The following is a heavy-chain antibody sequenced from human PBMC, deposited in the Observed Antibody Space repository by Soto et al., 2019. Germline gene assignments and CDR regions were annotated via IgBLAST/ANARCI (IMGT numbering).Heavy chain of an antibody. J-gene: IGHJ4*02. CDR1: GGSISSYY. CDR2: IYYSVST. D-gene: IGHD3-22*01. CDR3: ARGWGRDYYDSSGIMTGFDY. V-gene: IGHV4-59*01. Sequence: SETLSLTCTVSGGSISSYYWSWIRQLPGKGMEWIGYIYYSVSTNYNPSLKSRVTISVDTSKTQFSLKLSSVTAADPAVYYCARGWGRDYYDSSGIMTGFDYWGQGTLVTVSS.